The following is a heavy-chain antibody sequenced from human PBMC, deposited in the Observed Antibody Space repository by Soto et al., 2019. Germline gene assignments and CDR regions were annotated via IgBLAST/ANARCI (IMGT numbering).Heavy chain of an antibody. CDR3: AHSPPGVGGFYVPQTFLAY. V-gene: IGHV2-5*02. D-gene: IGHD3-10*02. J-gene: IGHJ4*02. CDR1: GFSLSTSGVG. CDR2: IYWDDDK. Sequence: GSGPTLVNPTQTLTLTCTFSGFSLSTSGVGVGWIRQPPGKALEWLALIYWDDDKRYSPSLKSRLTITKDTSKNQVVLTMTNMEPVDTATYYCAHSPPGVGGFYVPQTFLAYWGQGTWVTGS.